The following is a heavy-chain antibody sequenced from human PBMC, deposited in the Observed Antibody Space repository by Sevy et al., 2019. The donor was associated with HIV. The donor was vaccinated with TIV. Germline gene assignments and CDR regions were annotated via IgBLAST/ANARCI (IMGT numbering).Heavy chain of an antibody. Sequence: ASVKVSCTASGYTFTSYHISWVRQAPGQGLEWMGWISAYNGNTNYAQNFQGRVTMTTDTSTSTAYMELRSLRSDDTAVYYCARVIVGVILSERYYFDHWGQGTLVTVSS. CDR1: GYTFTSYH. CDR3: ARVIVGVILSERYYFDH. J-gene: IGHJ4*02. V-gene: IGHV1-18*01. CDR2: ISAYNGNT. D-gene: IGHD1-26*01.